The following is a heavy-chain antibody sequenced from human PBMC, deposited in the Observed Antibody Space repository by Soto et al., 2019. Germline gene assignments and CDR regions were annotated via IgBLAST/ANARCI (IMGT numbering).Heavy chain of an antibody. CDR2: IYFSGTT. CDR3: ARYYAYYDILTGYHGPFDY. V-gene: IGHV4-31*11. J-gene: IGHJ4*02. D-gene: IGHD3-9*01. CDR1: GDSIGNSAYY. Sequence: SETLSLTCAVSGDSIGNSAYYWSWIRQHPGKGLEWIGYIYFSGTTHCNLSLKSRVSLSVDTSANQFSLKLSSVTAADTAVYYCARYYAYYDILTGYHGPFDYWGQGTLVTVSS.